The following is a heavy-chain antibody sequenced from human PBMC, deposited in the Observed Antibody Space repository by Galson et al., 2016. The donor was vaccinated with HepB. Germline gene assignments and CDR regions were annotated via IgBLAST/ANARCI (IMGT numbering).Heavy chain of an antibody. Sequence: SLRLSCAASGFAFSVYGMTWVRQAPGQGLEWVSTIYSDTSTYYADSVKGRFTISRDNSKNTPYLQMNSLRAEDTAIYYCARVPDYSPTFFDYWGQGTLVTVSS. CDR1: GFAFSVYG. D-gene: IGHD3-9*01. V-gene: IGHV3-23*05. CDR2: IYSDTST. J-gene: IGHJ4*02. CDR3: ARVPDYSPTFFDY.